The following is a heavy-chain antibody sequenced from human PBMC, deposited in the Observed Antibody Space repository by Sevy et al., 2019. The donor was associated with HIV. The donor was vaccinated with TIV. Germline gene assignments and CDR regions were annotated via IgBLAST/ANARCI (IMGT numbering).Heavy chain of an antibody. J-gene: IGHJ4*02. CDR3: ASGYSSGRGYYFDY. Sequence: SETLSLTCTVSGGSISSYYWSWIRQPAGKGLEWIGRIYTSGSTNYNPSLKSRVTMSVDMSKNQFSLKLSSVTAADTAVYYCASGYSSGRGYYFDYWGQGTLVTVSS. CDR1: GGSISSYY. CDR2: IYTSGST. V-gene: IGHV4-4*07. D-gene: IGHD5-18*01.